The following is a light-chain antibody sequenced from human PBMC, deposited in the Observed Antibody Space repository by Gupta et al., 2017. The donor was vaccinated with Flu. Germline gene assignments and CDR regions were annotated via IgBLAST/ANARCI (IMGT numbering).Light chain of an antibody. CDR2: GDS. CDR1: SSKVGAPYD. Sequence: TISCTGSSSKVGAPYDINWYQQLPGTAPKLLIYGDSNRPSEVPDRFSGSKSGTSASLAITGLQAEDEADYYCQSYDSSLSGFWVFGGGTKLTVL. CDR3: QSYDSSLSGFWV. V-gene: IGLV1-40*01. J-gene: IGLJ3*02.